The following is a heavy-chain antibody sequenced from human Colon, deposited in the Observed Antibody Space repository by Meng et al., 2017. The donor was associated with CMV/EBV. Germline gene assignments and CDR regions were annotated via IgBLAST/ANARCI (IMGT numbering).Heavy chain of an antibody. V-gene: IGHV2-5*02. CDR2: SYWDDEI. D-gene: IGHD6-19*01. Sequence: QITFQESGPSLVKPTQTLTLPCSFSGFSLTTNGVGVGWIRRPPGKALGWLALSYWDDEIHYSPSLKSRLTIIKDTSKNRVLLIMTDMDPVDTATYYCAYRRGGGSGWNWFGPWGQGTLVTVAS. CDR3: AYRRGGGSGWNWFGP. J-gene: IGHJ5*02. CDR1: GFSLTTNGVG.